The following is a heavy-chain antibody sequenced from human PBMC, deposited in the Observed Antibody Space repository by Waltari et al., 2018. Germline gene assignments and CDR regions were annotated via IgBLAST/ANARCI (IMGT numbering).Heavy chain of an antibody. CDR2: IRYDGSNK. CDR1: GFTFSSYG. V-gene: IGHV3-30*02. CDR3: AFTRTIFGVVNLDSVLDY. D-gene: IGHD3-3*01. Sequence: QVQLVESGGGVVQPGGSLRLSCAASGFTFSSYGMHWVRPAPGKGLEWVAFIRYDGSNKYYADSVKGRFTISRDNSKNTLYLQMNSLRADDTAVYYCAFTRTIFGVVNLDSVLDYWGQGTLVTVSS. J-gene: IGHJ4*02.